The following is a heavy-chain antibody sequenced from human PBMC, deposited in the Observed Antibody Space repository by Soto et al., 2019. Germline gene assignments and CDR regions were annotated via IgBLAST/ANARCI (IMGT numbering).Heavy chain of an antibody. D-gene: IGHD3-22*01. CDR2: IIPIFGTA. CDR3: ARDVAGGSGYYYVEYWYCDL. Sequence: QVQLVQSGAEVKKPGSSVKVSCKASGGTFSSYAISWVRQAPGQGLEWMGGIIPIFGTANYAQKFQGRVTITADESTSTAYMELSSLRSEDTAVYYCARDVAGGSGYYYVEYWYCDLWGRGTLVTVSS. V-gene: IGHV1-69*12. CDR1: GGTFSSYA. J-gene: IGHJ2*01.